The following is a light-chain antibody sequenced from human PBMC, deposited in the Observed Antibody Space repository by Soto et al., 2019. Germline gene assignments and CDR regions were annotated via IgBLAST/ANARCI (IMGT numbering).Light chain of an antibody. V-gene: IGKV1-5*03. CDR2: KAS. CDR3: QQYSTYVWT. Sequence: DIQMTQSPSTLSASIGDRVTITCRASQSISSWLAWYQQKPGKAPKLLIYKASSLESGVPSRFSGSGSGTEFSLTLSSLQPDDFAAYYCQQYSTYVWTFGQGTKVEI. J-gene: IGKJ1*01. CDR1: QSISSW.